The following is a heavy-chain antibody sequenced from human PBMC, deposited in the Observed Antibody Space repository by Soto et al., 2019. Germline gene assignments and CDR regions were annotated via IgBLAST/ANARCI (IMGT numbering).Heavy chain of an antibody. D-gene: IGHD3-10*01. J-gene: IGHJ3*02. Sequence: QVQLVQSGAEVKKPGASVKVSCKASGYTFTSYDINWVRQATGQGLEWMGWMNPNSGNTGYAQKFQGRVTMTRNTSLSTAYMELSSLRSEVTAVYYCARGINYYDSGDDAFDIWGQGTMVTVSS. CDR3: ARGINYYDSGDDAFDI. CDR2: MNPNSGNT. V-gene: IGHV1-8*01. CDR1: GYTFTSYD.